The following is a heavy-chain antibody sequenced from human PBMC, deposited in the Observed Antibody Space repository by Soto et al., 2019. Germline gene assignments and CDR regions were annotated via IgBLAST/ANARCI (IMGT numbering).Heavy chain of an antibody. J-gene: IGHJ4*02. CDR2: IYWDNDK. CDR1: GFSLNTYGVG. D-gene: IGHD3-16*01. V-gene: IGHV2-5*02. CDR3: ARALGSWGAYYYDY. Sequence: QITLKESGPTLVKPTQTLTLTCTVSGFSLNTYGVGVGWIRQPPGKALEWLALIYWDNDKRYSPSLKSRLTTTKDTSKNQVVLTMTNMDPVAAGTYYCARALGSWGAYYYDYWCQGTLLTVSS.